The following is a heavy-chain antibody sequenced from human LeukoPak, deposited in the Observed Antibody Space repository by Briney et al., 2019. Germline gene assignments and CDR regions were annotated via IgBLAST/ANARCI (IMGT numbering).Heavy chain of an antibody. V-gene: IGHV3-21*01. CDR2: ISLSSSYI. D-gene: IGHD3-22*01. CDR3: ARDLPNYYDSRGYYYYFDY. J-gene: IGHJ4*02. CDR1: GFTFSSYS. Sequence: GGSLRLSCAASGFTFSSYSMNWVRQAPGKGLEWVSSISLSSSYIYYADSVKGRFTISRDNAKNSLYLQMNSLRAEDTAVYYRARDLPNYYDSRGYYYYFDYWGQGTLVTVSS.